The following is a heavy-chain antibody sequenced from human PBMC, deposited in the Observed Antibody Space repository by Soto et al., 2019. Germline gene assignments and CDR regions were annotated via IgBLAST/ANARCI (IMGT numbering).Heavy chain of an antibody. Sequence: PSQTLSLTCAISGDSVSSNSAAWNWIRQSPSRGLEWLGRTYYRSKWYNDYAVSVKSRITINPDTSKNQFSLQLNSVTPEDTAVYYCAREITGDPDVATIDAYDIWGQGTMVTVS. CDR1: GDSVSSNSAA. D-gene: IGHD7-27*01. CDR2: TYYRSKWYN. J-gene: IGHJ3*02. CDR3: AREITGDPDVATIDAYDI. V-gene: IGHV6-1*01.